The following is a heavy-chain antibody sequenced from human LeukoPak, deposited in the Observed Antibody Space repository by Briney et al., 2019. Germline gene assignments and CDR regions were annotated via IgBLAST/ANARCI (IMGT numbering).Heavy chain of an antibody. J-gene: IGHJ4*02. D-gene: IGHD4-11*01. CDR2: IFYSGST. CDR3: AKGNTVTYIY. Sequence: PSETLSLTCTVSGGSISTSNYYWGWIRQPPGKGLEWIGNIFYSGSTYYSPSLRSRVTISLDTSRNQFSLKLNSVTAADTAVYYCAKGNTVTYIYWGQGTLVTVSS. CDR1: GGSISTSNYY. V-gene: IGHV4-39*07.